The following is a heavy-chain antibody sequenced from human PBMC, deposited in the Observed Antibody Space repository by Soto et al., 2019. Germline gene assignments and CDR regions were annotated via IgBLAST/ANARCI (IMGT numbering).Heavy chain of an antibody. CDR2: ISYDGSNK. CDR3: ARDFLSIAVAGTGCFDY. Sequence: QVQLVESGGGVVNPGRSLRPSCEAPGFTFSSYAMHGVRQAPGRGREGGAVISYDGSNKYYADSVKGRFTISRDNSKNTLYLQMNSLRAEDTAVYYCARDFLSIAVAGTGCFDYWGQGTLVTVSS. D-gene: IGHD6-19*01. V-gene: IGHV3-30-3*01. CDR1: GFTFSSYA. J-gene: IGHJ4*02.